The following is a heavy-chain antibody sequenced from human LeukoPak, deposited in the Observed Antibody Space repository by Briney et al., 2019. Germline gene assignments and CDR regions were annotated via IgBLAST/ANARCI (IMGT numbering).Heavy chain of an antibody. Sequence: GGSLRLSCAASGFTFSSYSMNWVRQAPGKGLEWVSSISSSSSYIYYADSVEGRFTISRDNAKNSLYLQMNSLRAEDTAVYYCARDRCSGGSCYIVDYWGQGTLVTVSS. V-gene: IGHV3-21*01. CDR2: ISSSSSYI. D-gene: IGHD2-15*01. J-gene: IGHJ4*02. CDR1: GFTFSSYS. CDR3: ARDRCSGGSCYIVDY.